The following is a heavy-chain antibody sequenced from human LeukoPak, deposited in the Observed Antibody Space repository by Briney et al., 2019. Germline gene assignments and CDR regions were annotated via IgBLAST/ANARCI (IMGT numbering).Heavy chain of an antibody. J-gene: IGHJ5*02. D-gene: IGHD1-26*01. CDR3: ARHSSGSFFSSESPIPTRGSP. CDR1: GFTFSSYW. V-gene: IGHV3-7*05. CDR2: IKKDGSDK. Sequence: PGGSLRLSCAASGFTFSSYWMTWVRQAPGKGLEWVANIKKDGSDKIYVASVRGGFTISRAKPRNTPYLQIDSMRAEHTAVNNCARHSSGSFFSSESPIPTRGSPCGEGTLVSVSS.